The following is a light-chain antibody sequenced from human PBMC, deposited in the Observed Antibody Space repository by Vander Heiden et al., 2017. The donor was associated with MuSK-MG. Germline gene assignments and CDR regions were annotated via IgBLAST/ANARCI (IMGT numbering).Light chain of an antibody. CDR1: QSIGSW. J-gene: IGKJ1*01. V-gene: IGKV1-5*03. Sequence: DIQMTQSPSTLSASVGDRVTITCRASQSIGSWLAWYHQKPGKAPKLLIYKASSLETGVPSRFSGSGSGTEFTLTISSLQPDDFGTYYCQQYNYYPWTFGQGTKVDIK. CDR2: KAS. CDR3: QQYNYYPWT.